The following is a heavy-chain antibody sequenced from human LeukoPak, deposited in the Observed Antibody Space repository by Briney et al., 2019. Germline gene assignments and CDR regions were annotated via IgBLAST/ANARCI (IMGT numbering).Heavy chain of an antibody. D-gene: IGHD6-25*01. J-gene: IGHJ5*02. CDR1: GFTFSSYA. CDR3: AKARFGSGWYDN. CDR2: ISDNGGST. Sequence: PGGSLRLSCAASGFTFSSYAMSWVRQAPGKALEGVSVISDNGGSTYYADSVKGRFTISRDNFKNPLYLQMNSLRAEDTAVYYCAKARFGSGWYDNWGQGTLVTVSS. V-gene: IGHV3-23*01.